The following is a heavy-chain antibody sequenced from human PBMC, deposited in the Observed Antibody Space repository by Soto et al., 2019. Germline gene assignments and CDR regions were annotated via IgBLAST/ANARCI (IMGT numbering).Heavy chain of an antibody. CDR2: IQDDGGDE. CDR1: GFTFSPYW. D-gene: IGHD6-19*01. Sequence: EVQLVESGGGLVQPGGSLRLSCAASGFTFSPYWMSWVRQAPGKGLEWVAIIQDDGGDEHYLEAVRGRFTISIDNAKKSLYLAMDSLRVEDTDVYYCAGGSGWISDSWGQGTLVTVSS. V-gene: IGHV3-7*05. J-gene: IGHJ4*02. CDR3: AGGSGWISDS.